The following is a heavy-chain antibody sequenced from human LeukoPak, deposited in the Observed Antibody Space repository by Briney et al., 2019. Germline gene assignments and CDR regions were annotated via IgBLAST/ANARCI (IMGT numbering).Heavy chain of an antibody. D-gene: IGHD5-18*01. CDR1: GFTFSSYA. Sequence: GGSLRLSCAASGFTFSSYARHWVRQAPGKGLEWVAVISYDGSNKYYADSVKGRFTISRDNSKNTLYLQMNSLRAEDTAVYYCARERDSYGPNYFGYWGQGTLVTVSS. CDR2: ISYDGSNK. V-gene: IGHV3-30-3*01. J-gene: IGHJ4*02. CDR3: ARERDSYGPNYFGY.